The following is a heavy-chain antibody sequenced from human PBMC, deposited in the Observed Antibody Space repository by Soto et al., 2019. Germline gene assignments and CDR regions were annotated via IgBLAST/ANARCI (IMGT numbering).Heavy chain of an antibody. CDR1: GFTFSSYN. CDR3: AREMISSAWPFDY. J-gene: IGHJ4*02. D-gene: IGHD3-22*01. CDR2: IGSSGGPI. V-gene: IGHV3-48*02. Sequence: GGSLRLSCGASGFTFSSYNMNWVRQAPGKGLEWISYIGSSGGPIYYAAVVKGRFTISRDNAKNSLYLQMNSLRDEDTAVYYCAREMISSAWPFDYWGQGSLVTVSS.